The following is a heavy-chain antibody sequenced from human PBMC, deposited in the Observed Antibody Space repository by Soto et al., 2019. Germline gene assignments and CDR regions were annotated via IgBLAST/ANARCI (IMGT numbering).Heavy chain of an antibody. CDR3: AKDQPTEH. CDR1: GYTFNRYA. J-gene: IGHJ4*02. V-gene: IGHV1-18*01. Sequence: QVQLVQSGAEVRKPGASVTVSCKASGYTFNRYAISWLRQAPGQGPEWMGWITGDTLEASYARKFQGRVTLTRSTSTSTVYLELGCAREPDTAVCYCAKDQPTEHWGQGTLVTVSS. CDR2: ITGDTLEA.